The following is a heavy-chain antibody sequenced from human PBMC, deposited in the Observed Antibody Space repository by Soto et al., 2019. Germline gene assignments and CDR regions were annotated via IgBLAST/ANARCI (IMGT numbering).Heavy chain of an antibody. D-gene: IGHD3-10*01. J-gene: IGHJ3*02. CDR1: GFTFSSYA. CDR3: AKDGGGARADGFDI. Sequence: GGSLRLSCAASGFTFSSYAMTWVRQAPGKGLEWVSGISGSGGSTYYADSVKGRFTISRDNSKNTLFQQMNSLRVEDTAVYYCAKDGGGARADGFDIWGQGTMVTVSS. V-gene: IGHV3-23*01. CDR2: ISGSGGST.